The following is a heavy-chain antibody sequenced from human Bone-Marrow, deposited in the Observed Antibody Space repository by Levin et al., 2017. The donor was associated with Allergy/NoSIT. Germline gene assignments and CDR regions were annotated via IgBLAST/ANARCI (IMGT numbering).Heavy chain of an antibody. CDR3: AREGQQLRSFDP. Sequence: GESLKISCAASGFTFSSYGMHWVRQAPGKGLEWVAVIWYDGSNKYYADSVKGRFTISRDNSKNTLYLQMNSLRAEDTAVYYCAREGQQLRSFDPWGQGTLVTVSS. CDR2: IWYDGSNK. V-gene: IGHV3-33*01. CDR1: GFTFSSYG. D-gene: IGHD6-13*01. J-gene: IGHJ5*02.